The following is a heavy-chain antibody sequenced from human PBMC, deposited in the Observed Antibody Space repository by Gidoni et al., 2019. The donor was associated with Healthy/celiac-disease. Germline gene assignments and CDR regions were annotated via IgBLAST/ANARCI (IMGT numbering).Heavy chain of an antibody. J-gene: IGHJ6*02. D-gene: IGHD4-17*01. Sequence: QVQLVEAGGGVVQPGRALRLACAASGSTCSSYGMHWVRQAPGKGLEWVAVIWYDGSTESYAVSVKGRFTISRDNSKHPLSLQLISLRADDTAVYYCARTMTTATIHYYYGMDVWGQGPTVTVSS. CDR2: IWYDGSTE. CDR1: GSTCSSYG. CDR3: ARTMTTATIHYYYGMDV. V-gene: IGHV3-33*01.